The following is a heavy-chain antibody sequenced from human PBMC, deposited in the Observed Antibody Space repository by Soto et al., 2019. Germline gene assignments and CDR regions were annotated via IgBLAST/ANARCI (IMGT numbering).Heavy chain of an antibody. Sequence: ASVKVSCKASGYTFTSYYMHWVRQAPGQGLEWMGIINPSGGSTSYAQKFRGRVTMTRDTSTSTVYMELSSLRSEDTAVYYCARWVGATPFGMDVWGQGTTVTVSS. V-gene: IGHV1-46*01. J-gene: IGHJ6*02. CDR2: INPSGGST. CDR3: ARWVGATPFGMDV. D-gene: IGHD1-26*01. CDR1: GYTFTSYY.